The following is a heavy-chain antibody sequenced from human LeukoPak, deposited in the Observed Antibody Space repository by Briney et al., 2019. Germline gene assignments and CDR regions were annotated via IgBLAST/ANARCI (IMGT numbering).Heavy chain of an antibody. CDR2: IYYSGST. V-gene: IGHV4-59*08. CDR3: ARHREFSSSGNYFDY. D-gene: IGHD6-6*01. CDR1: RGSISSNY. J-gene: IGHJ4*02. Sequence: SETLSLTCSVSRGSISSNYWSWIRQPPGKPLEWIGYIYYSGSTTYNPSLKSRVTISLDPSKNQFSLKLRSVTAADTAVYYCARHREFSSSGNYFDYWGQGTLVTVSS.